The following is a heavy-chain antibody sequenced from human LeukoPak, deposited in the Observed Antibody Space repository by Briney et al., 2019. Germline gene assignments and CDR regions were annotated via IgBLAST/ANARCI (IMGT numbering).Heavy chain of an antibody. CDR3: ARDRGGYTYSHDY. J-gene: IGHJ4*02. V-gene: IGHV4-59*12. D-gene: IGHD5-18*01. CDR1: GGSISSYY. CDR2: IYYSRST. Sequence: SETLSLTCTVSGGSISSYYWSWIRQPPGKGLEWIGNIYYSRSTTYNPSLKSRVTISVDTSKNQFSLELSSVTAADTAVYYCARDRGGYTYSHDYWGQGTLVTVSS.